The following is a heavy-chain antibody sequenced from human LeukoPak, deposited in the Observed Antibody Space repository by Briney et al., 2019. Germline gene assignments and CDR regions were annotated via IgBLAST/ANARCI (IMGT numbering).Heavy chain of an antibody. CDR3: AREGEYDYYLQGPRSNAFDI. D-gene: IGHD5-12*01. CDR1: GFTFSSYS. V-gene: IGHV3-21*01. CDR2: ISSSSSYI. Sequence: PGGSLRLSCAASGFTFSSYSMNWVRQAPGKGLEWVSSISSSSSYIYYADSVKGRFTISRDNAKNSLYLQMNSLRAEDTAVYYCAREGEYDYYLQGPRSNAFDIWGQGTMVTVSS. J-gene: IGHJ3*02.